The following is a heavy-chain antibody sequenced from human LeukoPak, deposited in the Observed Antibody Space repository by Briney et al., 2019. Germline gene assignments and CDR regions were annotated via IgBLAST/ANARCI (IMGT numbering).Heavy chain of an antibody. D-gene: IGHD1-26*01. CDR3: ARDLAVGATTEYYFDY. CDR1: GGSISNYY. CDR2: IHYSGST. J-gene: IGHJ4*02. V-gene: IGHV4-59*12. Sequence: SETLSLTCTVSGGSISNYYWSWIRQPPGKGLEWIGYIHYSGSTNYSPSLKSRVTISVDTSKNQFSLKLSSVTAADTAVYYCARDLAVGATTEYYFDYWGQGTLVTGSS.